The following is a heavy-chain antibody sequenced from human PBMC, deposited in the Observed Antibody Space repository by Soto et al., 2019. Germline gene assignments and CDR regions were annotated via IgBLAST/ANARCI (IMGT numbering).Heavy chain of an antibody. V-gene: IGHV4-59*01. J-gene: IGHJ4*02. CDR2: IYYSGST. Sequence: SETLSLTCTVSGSSISSYYWSWIRQPPGKGLEWIGYIYYSGSTNYNPSLKSRVTISVDTSKNQFSLKLSSVTAADTAVYYCARGRRYYDILTGYYPNYYFDYWGQGTLVTVSS. CDR1: GSSISSYY. D-gene: IGHD3-9*01. CDR3: ARGRRYYDILTGYYPNYYFDY.